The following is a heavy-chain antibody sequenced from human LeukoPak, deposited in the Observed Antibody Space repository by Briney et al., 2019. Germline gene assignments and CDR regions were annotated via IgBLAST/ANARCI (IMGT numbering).Heavy chain of an antibody. Sequence: PGRSLRLSCAASGFTLSSYGMHWVRQAPGKGLEWVAVIWCEGSNKYYADSVKGRFTISRDNSKNTLYLQMNSLRAEDTAVYYCAKNHNDVYYYYYYMDVWGKGTTVTVSS. D-gene: IGHD1-14*01. CDR3: AKNHNDVYYYYYYMDV. J-gene: IGHJ6*03. CDR1: GFTLSSYG. CDR2: IWCEGSNK. V-gene: IGHV3-33*06.